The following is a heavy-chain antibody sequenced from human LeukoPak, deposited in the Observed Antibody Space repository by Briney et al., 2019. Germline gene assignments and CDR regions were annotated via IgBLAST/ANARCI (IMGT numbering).Heavy chain of an antibody. CDR1: GGTFSSYA. J-gene: IGHJ4*02. CDR2: IIPIYNPV. CDR3: AREPLGCGGDCHFDY. Sequence: SVKVSCKASGGTFSSYAISWVRQAPGQGLEWVGRIIPIYNPVDYTQRFQGRVTITADESTNTVYLELSSLRYDDTAVYYCAREPLGCGGDCHFDYRGQGTLVTVSS. D-gene: IGHD2-21*02. V-gene: IGHV1-69*13.